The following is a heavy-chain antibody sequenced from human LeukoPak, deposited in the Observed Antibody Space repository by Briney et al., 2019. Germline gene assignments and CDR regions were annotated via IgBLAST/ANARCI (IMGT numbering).Heavy chain of an antibody. CDR1: GFTFSDYY. V-gene: IGHV3-11*01. CDR3: ARDASSGWPNYFDY. Sequence: GSLRLSCAASGFTFSDYYVSWIRQAPGKGLEWVSYISSSGSTIYYADSVKGRFTISRDNAKNSLYLQMNSLRAEDTAVYYCARDASSGWPNYFDYWGQGTLVTVSS. J-gene: IGHJ4*02. D-gene: IGHD6-19*01. CDR2: ISSSGSTI.